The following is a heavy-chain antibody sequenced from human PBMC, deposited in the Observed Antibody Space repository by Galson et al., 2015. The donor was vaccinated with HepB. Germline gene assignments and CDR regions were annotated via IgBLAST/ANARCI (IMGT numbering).Heavy chain of an antibody. V-gene: IGHV3-30*18. CDR2: ISYDGNNR. CDR3: VKDLQYCSSTSCYYALDM. CDR1: GFIFTTYG. J-gene: IGHJ3*02. D-gene: IGHD2-2*01. Sequence: SLRLSCAASGFIFTTYGMHWVRQAPGKGLEWVALISYDGNNRYYADSAKGRFTISRDNFKNTLYLQMNSLRAEDAAVYYCVKDLQYCSSTSCYYALDMWGQGTMVIVSA.